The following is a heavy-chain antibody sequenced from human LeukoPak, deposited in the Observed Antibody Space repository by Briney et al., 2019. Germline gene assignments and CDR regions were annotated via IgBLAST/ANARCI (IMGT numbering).Heavy chain of an antibody. Sequence: SETLSLTCTVSGGSISSYYWSWIRQPPGKGLEWIGYIYDSGSTNYNPSLKGRVTISVDTSKNQFSLKLSSVTAADTAVYYCACLTTADAFDIWGQGTMVTVSS. D-gene: IGHD3-22*01. J-gene: IGHJ3*02. V-gene: IGHV4-59*01. CDR2: IYDSGST. CDR3: ACLTTADAFDI. CDR1: GGSISSYY.